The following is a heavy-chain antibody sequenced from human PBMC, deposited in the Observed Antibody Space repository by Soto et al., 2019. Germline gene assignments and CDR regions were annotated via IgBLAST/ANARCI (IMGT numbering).Heavy chain of an antibody. Sequence: QLQLQESGPGLVKPWETLSLTCTVSGDSISSSSSYWGWIRQPPGKGLEWIASINYRANTYYNPSLMSRVTISVDTSKHQFSLKVSSVTAADTAVYYCARLDTVTTVTFDYWGQGTLVTVSS. D-gene: IGHD4-17*01. V-gene: IGHV4-39*01. CDR3: ARLDTVTTVTFDY. CDR2: INYRANT. J-gene: IGHJ4*02. CDR1: GDSISSSSSY.